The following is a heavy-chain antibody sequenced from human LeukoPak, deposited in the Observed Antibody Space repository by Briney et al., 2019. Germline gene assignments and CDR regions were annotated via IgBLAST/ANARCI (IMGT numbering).Heavy chain of an antibody. J-gene: IGHJ4*02. CDR1: GGTFSSYA. CDR2: IIPIFGTA. Sequence: SVKVSCKASGGTFSSYAISWVRQASGQGLEWMGGIIPIFGTANYAQKFQGRVTITTDESTSTAYMELSSLRSEDTAVYYCASSTYYYDSSGYYYFDYWGQGTLVTVSS. V-gene: IGHV1-69*05. CDR3: ASSTYYYDSSGYYYFDY. D-gene: IGHD3-22*01.